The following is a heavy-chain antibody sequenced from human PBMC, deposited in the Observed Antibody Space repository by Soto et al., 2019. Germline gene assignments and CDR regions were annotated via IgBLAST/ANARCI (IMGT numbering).Heavy chain of an antibody. D-gene: IGHD1-26*01. J-gene: IGHJ4*02. V-gene: IGHV3-30-3*01. CDR3: ARERRFGGSYFDY. CDR2: ISYDGSNK. Sequence: GGSLRLSCAASGFTFSSYAMHWVRQAPGKGLEWVAVISYDGSNKYYADSVKGRFTISRDNSKNTLYLQMNSLRAEDTAVYYCARERRFGGSYFDYWGQGTLVTVSS. CDR1: GFTFSSYA.